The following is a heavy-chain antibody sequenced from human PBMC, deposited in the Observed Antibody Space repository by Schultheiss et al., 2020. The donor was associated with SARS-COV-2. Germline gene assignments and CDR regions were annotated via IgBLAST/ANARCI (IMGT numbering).Heavy chain of an antibody. J-gene: IGHJ4*02. D-gene: IGHD3-22*01. CDR2: IRSKANSYAT. CDR3: TRHPDYYDSSGALDY. V-gene: IGHV3-73*01. CDR1: GFTFSGSA. Sequence: GESLKISCAASGFTFSGSAMHWVRQASGKGLEWVGRIRSKANSYATAYAASVKGWFTISRDDSKNTAYLQMNSLKTEDTAVYYCTRHPDYYDSSGALDYWGQGTLVTVSS.